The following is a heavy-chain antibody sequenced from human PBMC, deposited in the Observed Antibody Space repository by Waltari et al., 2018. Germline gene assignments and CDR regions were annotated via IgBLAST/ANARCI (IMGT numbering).Heavy chain of an antibody. CDR2: ISYDGSNK. CDR3: ARDGRLDY. D-gene: IGHD1-26*01. Sequence: QVQLVESGGGVVQPGRSLRLSCAASGFTYRSYAMHWVRQAPGKGLEWVAVISYDGSNKYYADSVKGRFTISRDNSKNTLYLQMNSLRAEDTAVYYCARDGRLDYWGQGTLVTVSS. CDR1: GFTYRSYA. V-gene: IGHV3-30-3*01. J-gene: IGHJ4*02.